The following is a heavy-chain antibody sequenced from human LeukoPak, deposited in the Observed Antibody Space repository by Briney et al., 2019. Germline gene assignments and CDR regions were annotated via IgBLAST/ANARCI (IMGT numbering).Heavy chain of an antibody. CDR2: IYPGDSET. V-gene: IGHV5-51*01. Sequence: GESLKTSCKGSGYSFTSNWIGWVRQMPGKGLEWMGIIYPGDSETTYSPSFQGQVTISADKSITTAYLQWDSLKASDTAMYYCARHHWGIKVADYWGQGTLVTVSS. CDR3: ARHHWGIKVADY. CDR1: GYSFTSNW. D-gene: IGHD3-16*01. J-gene: IGHJ4*02.